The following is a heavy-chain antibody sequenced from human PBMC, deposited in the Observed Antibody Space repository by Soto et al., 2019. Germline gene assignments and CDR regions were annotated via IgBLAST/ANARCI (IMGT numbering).Heavy chain of an antibody. V-gene: IGHV3-23*01. Sequence: EVQLLESGGVLVHPVGSLTLSCAASEVTFSTSAMAWVRQAPGRELEWVSTSSDSVANTHYADSVEGRFSISRDNSKSTVFLQMNSLRAEDSAVYYCARDVGGSALFAYWGHGTLVTVSS. J-gene: IGHJ4*01. CDR2: SSDSVANT. CDR1: EVTFSTSA. D-gene: IGHD1-26*01. CDR3: ARDVGGSALFAY.